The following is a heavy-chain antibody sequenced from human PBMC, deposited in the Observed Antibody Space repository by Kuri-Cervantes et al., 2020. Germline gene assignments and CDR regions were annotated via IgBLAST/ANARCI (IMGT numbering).Heavy chain of an antibody. Sequence: GESLKISCAASGFTFSSYSMSWVRQAPGKGLEWVSTSSDNTYYADSVKGRFTISRDNSKNTLYLQMNSLRAEDTAVYYCAKEFDLYCSGGSCYQGWFDYWGQGTLVTVSS. CDR1: GFTFSSYS. CDR3: AKEFDLYCSGGSCYQGWFDY. J-gene: IGHJ4*02. D-gene: IGHD2-15*01. V-gene: IGHV3-23*01. CDR2: SSDNT.